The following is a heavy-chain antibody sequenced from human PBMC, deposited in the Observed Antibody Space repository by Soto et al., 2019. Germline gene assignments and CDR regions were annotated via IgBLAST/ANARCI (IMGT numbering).Heavy chain of an antibody. J-gene: IGHJ4*02. Sequence: XGSLRLTSAASGFTFSSYSMSWVRQAPGKGLEWVSAISGSGGSTYYADSVKGRFTISRDNSKNTLYLQMNSLRAEDTAVYYCAKDPRPNMIVAKAYFDYWGQGTLVTVSS. CDR2: ISGSGGST. V-gene: IGHV3-23*01. CDR1: GFTFSSYS. CDR3: AKDPRPNMIVAKAYFDY. D-gene: IGHD3-22*01.